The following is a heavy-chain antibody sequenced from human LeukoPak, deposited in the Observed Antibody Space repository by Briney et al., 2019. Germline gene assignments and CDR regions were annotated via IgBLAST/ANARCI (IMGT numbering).Heavy chain of an antibody. CDR2: IYTSGST. J-gene: IGHJ4*02. Sequence: SETLSLTCTVSGGSISSYYWSWIRQPAGKGLEWIGRIYTSGSTNYNPSLKSRVTISVDTSKNQFSLKLSSVTAADTAVYYCASSDILTGYYSESPGFFDYWGQGTLVTVSS. D-gene: IGHD3-9*01. CDR1: GGSISSYY. CDR3: ASSDILTGYYSESPGFFDY. V-gene: IGHV4-4*07.